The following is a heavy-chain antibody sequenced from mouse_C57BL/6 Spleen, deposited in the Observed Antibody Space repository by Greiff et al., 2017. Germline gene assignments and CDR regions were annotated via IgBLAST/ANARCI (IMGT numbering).Heavy chain of an antibody. Sequence: EVKLVESGGDLVKPGGSLKLSCAASGFTFSSYGMSWVRQTPDKRLEWVATISSGGSYTYYPDSVKGRFTISRDNAKNTLYLQMSSLKSEDTAMYYCARRHGDSAGYVLFAYWGQGTLVTVSA. CDR2: ISSGGSYT. J-gene: IGHJ3*01. D-gene: IGHD3-2*02. CDR1: GFTFSSYG. V-gene: IGHV5-6*02. CDR3: ARRHGDSAGYVLFAY.